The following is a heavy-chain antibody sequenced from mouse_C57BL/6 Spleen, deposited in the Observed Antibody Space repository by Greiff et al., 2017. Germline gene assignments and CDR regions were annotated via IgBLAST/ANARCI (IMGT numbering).Heavy chain of an antibody. Sequence: EVQLQQSGPGLVKPSQSLSLTCSVTGYSITSGYYWNWIRQFPGNKLEWMGYISYDGSNNYNPSLNNRISITRDTSKNQFFLKLNSVTTEDTATYYCARHDYFYYFDYWGQGTTLTVSS. J-gene: IGHJ2*01. D-gene: IGHD2-4*01. CDR2: ISYDGSN. CDR1: GYSITSGYY. V-gene: IGHV3-6*01. CDR3: ARHDYFYYFDY.